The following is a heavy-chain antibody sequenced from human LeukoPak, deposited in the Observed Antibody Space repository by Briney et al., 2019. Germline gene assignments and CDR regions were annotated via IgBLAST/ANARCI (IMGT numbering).Heavy chain of an antibody. CDR3: ARDPDPYYDSSGYSDC. CDR2: IYYSGST. J-gene: IGHJ4*02. D-gene: IGHD3-22*01. CDR1: GGSISSSSYY. V-gene: IGHV4-39*07. Sequence: PSETLSLTCTVSGGSISSSSYYWGWIRQPPGKGLEWIGSIYYSGSTYYNPSLKSRVTISVDTSKNQFSLKLSSVTAADTAVYYCARDPDPYYDSSGYSDCWGQGTLVTVSS.